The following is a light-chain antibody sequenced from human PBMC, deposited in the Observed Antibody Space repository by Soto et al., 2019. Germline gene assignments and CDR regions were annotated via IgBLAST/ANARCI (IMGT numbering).Light chain of an antibody. Sequence: ALTQPASVTGSPGQSITISCTGTSSDVDYNRVSWYQQYPGTAPKLMINEVTNRPSGVSDRFSGSKSGNTASLTISGLQPEDEADYYCSSYTIRRSWVFGGGTKLTVL. CDR3: SSYTIRRSWV. CDR2: EVT. V-gene: IGLV2-14*01. J-gene: IGLJ3*02. CDR1: SSDVDYNR.